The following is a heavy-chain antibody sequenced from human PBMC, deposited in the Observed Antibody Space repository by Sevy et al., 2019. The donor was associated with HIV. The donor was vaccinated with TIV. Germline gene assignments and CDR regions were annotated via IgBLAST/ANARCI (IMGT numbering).Heavy chain of an antibody. V-gene: IGHV3-23*01. CDR3: AKEWTQLSDWYGELDY. CDR2: VSISGPNT. Sequence: GGSLRLSCAASGFTFSNYAMSWVRQAPGKGLEWVSSVSISGPNTYYADSVKGRVTISRDNSKNTMYLQMNSLRAEDTAVYYCAKEWTQLSDWYGELDYWGQGSLVTVSS. J-gene: IGHJ4*02. CDR1: GFTFSNYA. D-gene: IGHD6-19*01.